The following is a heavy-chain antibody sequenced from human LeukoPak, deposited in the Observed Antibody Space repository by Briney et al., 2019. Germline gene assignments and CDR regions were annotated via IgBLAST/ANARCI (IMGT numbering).Heavy chain of an antibody. CDR2: IKPNTGGT. CDR1: GYTFTDYY. Sequence: ASVKVSCKASGYTFTDYYLHWVRQAPGQGLEWMGWIKPNTGGTNYAQKSQDRVTMTRDTSITTAYMDLGRLRSDDTAVYYCARVDSSNWYGYYFYYMDVWGKGTTVTVSS. V-gene: IGHV1-2*02. CDR3: ARVDSSNWYGYYFYYMDV. D-gene: IGHD6-13*01. J-gene: IGHJ6*03.